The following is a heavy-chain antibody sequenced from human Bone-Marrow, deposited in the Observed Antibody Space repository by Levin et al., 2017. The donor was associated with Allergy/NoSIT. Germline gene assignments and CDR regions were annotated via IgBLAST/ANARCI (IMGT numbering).Heavy chain of an antibody. J-gene: IGHJ2*01. V-gene: IGHV3-30-3*01. CDR1: GFKFNDYA. D-gene: IGHD2-2*01. CDR2: ISFNGNKI. Sequence: PGGSLRLSCAASGFKFNDYAIHWVRQAPGKGLEWLAVISFNGNKIDYAASVKGRFTISRDNSKNTVFLQMDSLTIEDTSVYYCARDGMPLNSYWYFDLWGRGTLVTVSS. CDR3: ARDGMPLNSYWYFDL.